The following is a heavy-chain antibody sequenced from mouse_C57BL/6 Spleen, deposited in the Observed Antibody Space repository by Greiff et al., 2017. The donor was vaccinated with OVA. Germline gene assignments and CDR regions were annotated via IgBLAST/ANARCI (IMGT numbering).Heavy chain of an antibody. V-gene: IGHV6-6*01. D-gene: IGHD3-2*02. Sequence: EVQLVESGGGLVQPGGSMKLSCAASGFTFSDAWMDWVRQSPEKGLEWVAEIRNKANNHATYYAESVKGRFTISRDDSKSSVYLQMNSLRAEDTGIYYWTTAQATNYYAMDYWGQGTSVTVSS. CDR3: TTAQATNYYAMDY. J-gene: IGHJ4*01. CDR2: IRNKANNHAT. CDR1: GFTFSDAW.